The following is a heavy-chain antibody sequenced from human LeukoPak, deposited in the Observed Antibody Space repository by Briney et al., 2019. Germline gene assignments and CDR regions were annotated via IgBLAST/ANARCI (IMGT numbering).Heavy chain of an antibody. V-gene: IGHV4-34*01. CDR2: INHSGST. J-gene: IGHJ6*03. D-gene: IGHD2-2*01. Sequence: SETLSLTCAVYGGSFSGYYWSSIRQPPGKGLEWIGEINHSGSTNYNPSLKRRVTISVDKSKDQFPLKLSSVTAADTAVYYCARIVFVVVPTYYYYYYMDVWGKGTTVTVSS. CDR3: ARIVFVVVPTYYYYYYMDV. CDR1: GGSFSGYY.